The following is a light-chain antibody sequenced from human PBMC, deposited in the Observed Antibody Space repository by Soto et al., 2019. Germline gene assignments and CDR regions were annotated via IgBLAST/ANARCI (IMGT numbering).Light chain of an antibody. CDR3: QQTYSSTIT. Sequence: IPMTQSASSPSASVGDSIAITCGASQSISSYLNWYQQKPGKAPKLLISAASILQSGVPSRFSVSGSGTDFTLTISDLQHEDFAGYYGQQTYSSTITFRQGTRLEIK. CDR2: AAS. CDR1: QSISSY. V-gene: IGKV1-39*01. J-gene: IGKJ5*01.